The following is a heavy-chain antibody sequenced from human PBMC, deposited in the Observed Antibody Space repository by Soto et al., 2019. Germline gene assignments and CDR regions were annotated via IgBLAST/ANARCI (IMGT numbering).Heavy chain of an antibody. J-gene: IGHJ6*01. D-gene: IGHD3-16*01. CDR3: ARLYPYNYYYGRDV. V-gene: IGHV4-39*02. Sequence: QLQLQESGPGLVKPSETLSLTCTVSSGSISSSSFYWGWIRQPPGKGLEWIGSIYYTGSTYYNPSLKSRVTLSIDRSKNLFSLKMGSLTAADTAVYYCARLYPYNYYYGRDVWGQGTTVIFSS. CDR1: SGSISSSSFY. CDR2: IYYTGST.